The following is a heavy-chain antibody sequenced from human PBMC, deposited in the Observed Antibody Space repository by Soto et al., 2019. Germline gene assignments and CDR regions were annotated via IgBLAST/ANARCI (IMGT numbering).Heavy chain of an antibody. Sequence: PGGSLRLSCAACGFTFSTYAMSWVRQAPGKGLEWVSAISGSGSDTYHAESVKGRFTISRDNSISMLYLQMNSLRTEDTAVYYCAHPRGYGVFDAYDFWGQGAMVTVSS. CDR1: GFTFSTYA. CDR2: ISGSGSDT. V-gene: IGHV3-23*01. J-gene: IGHJ3*01. CDR3: AHPRGYGVFDAYDF. D-gene: IGHD4-17*01.